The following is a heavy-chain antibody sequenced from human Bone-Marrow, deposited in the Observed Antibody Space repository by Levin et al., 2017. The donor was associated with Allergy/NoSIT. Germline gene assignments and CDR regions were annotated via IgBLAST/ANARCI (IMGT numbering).Heavy chain of an antibody. D-gene: IGHD6-13*01. CDR2: IYYSGST. Sequence: SETLSLTCTVSGGSISSSSYYWGWIRQPPGKGLEWIGSIYYSGSTYYNPSLKSRVTISVDTSKNQFSLKLSSVTAADTAVYYCARVAAAGIYYYYGMDVWGQGTTVTVSS. J-gene: IGHJ6*02. CDR1: GGSISSSSYY. CDR3: ARVAAAGIYYYYGMDV. V-gene: IGHV4-39*07.